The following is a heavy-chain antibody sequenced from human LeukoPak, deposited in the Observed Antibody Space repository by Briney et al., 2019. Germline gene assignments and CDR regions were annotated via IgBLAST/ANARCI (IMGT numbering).Heavy chain of an antibody. V-gene: IGHV3-30-3*02. J-gene: IGHJ4*02. D-gene: IGHD3-22*01. CDR3: AKERPNYYDSSGYPTYYFDY. CDR2: ISYDGSNK. Sequence: GKSLRLSCAASGFTFSGYPIHWVRQAPGKGLEWVAVISYDGSNKYYADSVKGRFTISRDNSKNTLYLQMDSLRAEDTAVYYCAKERPNYYDSSGYPTYYFDYWGQGTLVTVSS. CDR1: GFTFSGYP.